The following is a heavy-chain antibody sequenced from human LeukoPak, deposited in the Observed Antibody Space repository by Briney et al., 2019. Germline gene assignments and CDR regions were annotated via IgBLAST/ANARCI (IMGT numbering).Heavy chain of an antibody. J-gene: IGHJ4*02. CDR2: IYHSGST. CDR1: GGSISSSGYY. Sequence: SETLSLTCTVSGGSISSSGYYWGWIGQPPGKGLEWIGSIYHSGSTYYNPSLKSRVTISVDTSKNQFSLKLSSVTAADTAVYYCARDQYYYDSSGYSTLYFDYWGQGTLVTVSS. CDR3: ARDQYYYDSSGYSTLYFDY. D-gene: IGHD3-22*01. V-gene: IGHV4-39*07.